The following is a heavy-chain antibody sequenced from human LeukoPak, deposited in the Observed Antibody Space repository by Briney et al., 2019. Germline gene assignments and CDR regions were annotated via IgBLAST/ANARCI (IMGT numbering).Heavy chain of an antibody. J-gene: IGHJ4*02. CDR2: VYYSGST. CDR3: AKDQRWESPHYLDS. Sequence: SETLSLTCTVSGGSIRSHYWSWVRQSPGKGLEWIGYVYYSGSTNYNPSLKNRVTISLDTSRTRFSLKLNSVTAADTAVYYCAKDQRWESPHYLDSWGQGTLVTVSS. CDR1: GGSIRSHY. D-gene: IGHD1-26*01. V-gene: IGHV4-59*11.